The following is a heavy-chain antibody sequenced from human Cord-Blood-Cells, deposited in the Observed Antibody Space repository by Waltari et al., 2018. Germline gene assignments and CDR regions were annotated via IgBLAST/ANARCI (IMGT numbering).Heavy chain of an antibody. V-gene: IGHV3-21*01. D-gene: IGHD6-13*01. CDR3: ATYSAAGYYYYYGMDV. J-gene: IGHJ6*02. CDR1: GFTFSSYS. CDR2: ISSSSSYI. Sequence: EVQLVESGGGLVKPGGSLRLSCAASGFTFSSYSMNWVRQAPGKGLEWVSSISSSSSYIDYADSGKGRFTISKDNAKNSLYLQMNSLRAEDTAVYYCATYSAAGYYYYYGMDVWGQGTTVTVSS.